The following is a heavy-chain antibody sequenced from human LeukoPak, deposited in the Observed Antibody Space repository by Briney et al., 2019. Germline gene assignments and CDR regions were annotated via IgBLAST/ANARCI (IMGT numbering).Heavy chain of an antibody. CDR1: GYTFTSYG. CDR2: ISDYNGNT. Sequence: ASVKVSCKASGYTFTSYGVSWVRQAPGQGLEWMGSISDYNGNTNYAPKFQGRVTVTTDTSTSTAYMELRSLRSDDTAVYYCARGGRWLGELLPFDYWGQGTLVTVSP. V-gene: IGHV1-18*01. J-gene: IGHJ4*02. D-gene: IGHD3-10*01. CDR3: ARGGRWLGELLPFDY.